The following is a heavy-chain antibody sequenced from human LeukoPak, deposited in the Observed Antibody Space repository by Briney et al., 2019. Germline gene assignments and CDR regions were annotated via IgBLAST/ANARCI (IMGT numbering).Heavy chain of an antibody. D-gene: IGHD2-2*02. Sequence: GGSPRLSCAASGLTFSNYAMSWVRQAPGKGLEWVAVIWYDGSNKYYADSVKGRFTISRDNSKNTLYLQMNSLRAEDTAVYYCARGEVVPAAIPWAYFDYWGQGTLVTVSS. J-gene: IGHJ4*02. V-gene: IGHV3-33*08. CDR2: IWYDGSNK. CDR3: ARGEVVPAAIPWAYFDY. CDR1: GLTFSNYA.